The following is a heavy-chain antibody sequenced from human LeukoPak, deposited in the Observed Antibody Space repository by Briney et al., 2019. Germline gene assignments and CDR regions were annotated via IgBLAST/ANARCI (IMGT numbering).Heavy chain of an antibody. J-gene: IGHJ6*02. CDR1: GFTFDDHG. CDR2: INWNGGST. CDR3: AKSKARIAVAGGMDV. Sequence: GSLRLSCTASGFTFDDHGMSWVRQAPGKGLEWVSGINWNGGSTGYADSVKGRFTISRDNSKNTLYLQMNSLRAEDTAVYYCAKSKARIAVAGGMDVWGQGTTVTVSS. D-gene: IGHD6-19*01. V-gene: IGHV3-20*04.